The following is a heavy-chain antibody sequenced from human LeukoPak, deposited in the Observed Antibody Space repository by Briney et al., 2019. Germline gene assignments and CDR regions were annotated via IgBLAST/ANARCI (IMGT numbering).Heavy chain of an antibody. CDR2: IYYSGST. V-gene: IGHV4-59*08. D-gene: IGHD1-26*01. CDR1: GGSISSYY. Sequence: SETLSLTCTVSGGSISSYYWSWIRQPPRKGLEWIGYIYYSGSTNYNPSLKSRVSISIDTSKNQFSLKLSSVTAADTAVYYCARQNVKVGAPPFDFWGQGTLVTVSS. J-gene: IGHJ4*02. CDR3: ARQNVKVGAPPFDF.